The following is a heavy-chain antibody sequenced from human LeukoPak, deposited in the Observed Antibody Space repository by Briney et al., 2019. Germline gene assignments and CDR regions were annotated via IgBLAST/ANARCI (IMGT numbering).Heavy chain of an antibody. D-gene: IGHD7-27*01. V-gene: IGHV3-30*02. J-gene: IGHJ4*02. CDR1: GFTFSSYG. Sequence: GGSLRLSCAASGFTFSSYGMYWVRQAPGKGLEWVAFIRYDGSNKYYADSVKGRFTISRDNSKNTLYLQMNRLRAEDTAVYYCAKGQLTGDLFDYWGQGTLVTVSS. CDR3: AKGQLTGDLFDY. CDR2: IRYDGSNK.